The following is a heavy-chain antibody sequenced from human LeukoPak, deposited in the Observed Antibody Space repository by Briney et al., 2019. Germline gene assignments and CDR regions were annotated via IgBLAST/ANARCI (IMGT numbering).Heavy chain of an antibody. CDR2: ISSSSSYI. V-gene: IGHV3-21*01. CDR3: AKVAKYYYGSETYYFFEH. J-gene: IGHJ4*02. CDR1: GFTFSSYS. D-gene: IGHD3-10*01. Sequence: GGSLRLSCAASGFTFSSYSKNWVRQAPGKGLEWVSSISSSSSYIYYADSVKGRFTISRDNAKNSLYLQMNSLRVEDTAVYYCAKVAKYYYGSETYYFFEHWGQGTPVTASS.